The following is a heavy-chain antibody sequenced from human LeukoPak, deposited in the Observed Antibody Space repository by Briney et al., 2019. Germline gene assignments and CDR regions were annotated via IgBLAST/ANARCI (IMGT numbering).Heavy chain of an antibody. CDR3: AKASCVSNADAVL. CDR2: LRGDGET. D-gene: IGHD1-1*01. CDR1: GFTFSNYA. V-gene: IGHV3-23*01. J-gene: IGHJ4*02. Sequence: PGGSLRLSCAASGFTFSNYAMSWVRQAPARGLEWVSSLRGDGETFYADSVKGRFTLSRDDSRNTVYLQLNNLRVEDTAVYYCAKASCVSNADAVLWGQGTLVTVSS.